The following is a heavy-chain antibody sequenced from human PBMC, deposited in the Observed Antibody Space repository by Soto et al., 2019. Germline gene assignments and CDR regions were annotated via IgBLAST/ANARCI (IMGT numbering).Heavy chain of an antibody. Sequence: QVQLVQSGDEVKKPGASVKVSCKASGYTFTSYGISWVRQAPGQGLEWMGWISTYTGNTNYAQKLQGRVTMTTDSATNTAYMDLRSRTSDDTAVYFCARRLGSYYYGMDVWGQGTTVTVSS. CDR2: ISTYTGNT. D-gene: IGHD3-16*01. J-gene: IGHJ6*02. CDR1: GYTFTSYG. CDR3: ARRLGSYYYGMDV. V-gene: IGHV1-18*01.